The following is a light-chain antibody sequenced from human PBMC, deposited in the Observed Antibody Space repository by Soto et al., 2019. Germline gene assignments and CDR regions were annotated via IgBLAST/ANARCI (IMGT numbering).Light chain of an antibody. J-gene: IGLJ2*01. CDR3: QVWDSSTV. Sequence: YELTQPLSVSVALGQTARITCGGNNIGSKNVHWYQQKPGQAPVLVIYRDSNRPSGIPERFSGSNSGNTATLTITRAQAGDEADYYCQVWDSSTVFGGGTKLTVL. CDR2: RDS. V-gene: IGLV3-9*01. CDR1: NIGSKN.